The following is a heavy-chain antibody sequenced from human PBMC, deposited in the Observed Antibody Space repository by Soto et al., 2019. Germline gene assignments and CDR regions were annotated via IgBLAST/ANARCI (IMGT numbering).Heavy chain of an antibody. CDR2: TSFDARKR. J-gene: IGHJ6*02. V-gene: IGHV3-30*13. CDR3: ARPREFSPSPWYVMDV. Sequence: QVQLVESGGGVVQPGSSLRLSCAASGFNFSAYGMHWVRQAPGKGLEWVSTTSFDARKRFYADSVRGRITISRANSKNGLYLEMDSLRVEATAVYCCARPREFSPSPWYVMDVWGQGTTVAVSS. CDR1: GFNFSAYG.